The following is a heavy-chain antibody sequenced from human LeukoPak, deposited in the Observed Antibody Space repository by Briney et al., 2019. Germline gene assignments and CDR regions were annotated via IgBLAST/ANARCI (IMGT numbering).Heavy chain of an antibody. J-gene: IGHJ4*02. D-gene: IGHD5-18*01. Sequence: SETLSLTCTVSGGSINDASWNWIRKPPGQGLEWIGYIYHSGGTNYNPSLKSRVTISLDTSKNQFSLKLSSVTAADTAVYYCARHGGEVGYSYYDYWGQGTLVTVSS. CDR1: GGSINDAS. CDR3: ARHGGEVGYSYYDY. CDR2: IYHSGGT. V-gene: IGHV4-59*08.